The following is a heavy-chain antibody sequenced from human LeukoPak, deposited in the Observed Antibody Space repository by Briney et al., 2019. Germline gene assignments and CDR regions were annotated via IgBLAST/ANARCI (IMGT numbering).Heavy chain of an antibody. V-gene: IGHV4-34*01. J-gene: IGHJ5*02. CDR2: MNHSGSA. D-gene: IGHD1-26*01. CDR3: ARTYLWELLWFDP. CDR1: GGFFSGYY. Sequence: SETLSLTCAVYGGFFSGYYWTWIRQPPGKGLEWIGEMNHSGSANYNPSLKSRVTISVDTSKNQCSLRLSSVTAADTAVYYCARTYLWELLWFDPWGQGTLVTVSS.